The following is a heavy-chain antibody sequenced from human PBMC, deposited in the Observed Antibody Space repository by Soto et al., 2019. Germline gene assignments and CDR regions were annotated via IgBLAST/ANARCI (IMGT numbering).Heavy chain of an antibody. V-gene: IGHV3-23*01. Sequence: GGSLRLSCAASGFTFISYAMSWVRQAPGKGLEWVSAISGSGGSTYYADSVKGRFTISRDNSKNTLYLQMNSLRAEDTAVYYCAKDRGRFGELDYYYGMDVWGQGTTVTVPS. CDR3: AKDRGRFGELDYYYGMDV. CDR2: ISGSGGST. J-gene: IGHJ6*02. CDR1: GFTFISYA. D-gene: IGHD3-10*01.